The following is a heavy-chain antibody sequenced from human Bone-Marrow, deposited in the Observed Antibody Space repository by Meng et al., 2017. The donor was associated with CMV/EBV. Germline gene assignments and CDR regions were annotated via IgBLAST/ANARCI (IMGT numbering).Heavy chain of an antibody. CDR1: GYTFSYYD. CDR3: ARDSYCSSTSCYDWFDP. CDR2: MNPNRGNT. Sequence: ASVKVSCKASGYTFSYYDIIWVRQASGQGLEWVGWMNPNRGNTAYAQKFQGRVTMTRDTSTSIAYMELSSLRSGDTAVYYCARDSYCSSTSCYDWFDPWGQGTLVTVSS. D-gene: IGHD2-2*01. V-gene: IGHV1-8*01. J-gene: IGHJ5*02.